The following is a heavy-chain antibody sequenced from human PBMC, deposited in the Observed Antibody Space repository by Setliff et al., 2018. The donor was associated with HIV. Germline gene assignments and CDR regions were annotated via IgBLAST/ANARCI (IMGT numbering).Heavy chain of an antibody. CDR2: INHSGTT. CDR1: GGSFSGYY. V-gene: IGHV4-34*01. Sequence: SETLSLTCAVYGGSFSGYYWTWIRQPPGKGLEWIGEINHSGTTNHNPSLKSRVAMSVDMSKYQFSLKLTFVTAADTAVYYCARGVVVVPAAREHYYYMDVWGKGTTVTVSS. D-gene: IGHD2-2*01. J-gene: IGHJ6*03. CDR3: ARGVVVVPAAREHYYYMDV.